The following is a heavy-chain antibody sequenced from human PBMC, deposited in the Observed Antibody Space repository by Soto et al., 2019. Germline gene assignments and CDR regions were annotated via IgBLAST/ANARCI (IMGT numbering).Heavy chain of an antibody. J-gene: IGHJ3*02. V-gene: IGHV1-18*01. Sequence: ASVKVSCKASGYTFTSYGISWVRQAPGQGLEWMGWISAYNGNTNYAQKLQGRVTMTTDTSTSTAYMELRSLRSDDTAVYYCARANRNMITWDAFDIWGQGTMVTVSS. CDR2: ISAYNGNT. CDR1: GYTFTSYG. CDR3: ARANRNMITWDAFDI. D-gene: IGHD3-16*01.